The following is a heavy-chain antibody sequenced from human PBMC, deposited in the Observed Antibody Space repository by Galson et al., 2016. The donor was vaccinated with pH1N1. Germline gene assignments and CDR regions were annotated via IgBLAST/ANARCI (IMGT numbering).Heavy chain of an antibody. D-gene: IGHD4-17*01. CDR1: GGSISSQY. Sequence: SETLSLTCTVSGGSISSQYWSWIRQPPGKGLAWIGHIHNSGSTNYNPSLKSRVSMSLHTSKNQFSLKLSSVTAADTAVYYCARGAYGDYVGFFDYWGQGTLVTVSS. J-gene: IGHJ4*02. CDR3: ARGAYGDYVGFFDY. V-gene: IGHV4-4*07. CDR2: IHNSGST.